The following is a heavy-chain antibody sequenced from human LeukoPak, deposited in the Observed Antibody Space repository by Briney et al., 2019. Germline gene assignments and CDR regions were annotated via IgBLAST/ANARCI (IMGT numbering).Heavy chain of an antibody. V-gene: IGHV3-53*03. D-gene: IGHD3-3*01. CDR1: GGSISSSSYY. J-gene: IGHJ4*02. CDR2: IYSGGST. CDR3: ARQDRVLIAFDY. Sequence: ETLSLTCTVSGGSISSSSYYWGWIRQPPGKGLECVSVIYSGGSTYYADSVKGRFTISRDNAKNSLYLQMNSLRAEDTAIYYCARQDRVLIAFDYWGQGTLVTVSS.